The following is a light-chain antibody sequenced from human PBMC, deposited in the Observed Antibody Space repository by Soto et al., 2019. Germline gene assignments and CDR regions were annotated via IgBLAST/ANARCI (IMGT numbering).Light chain of an antibody. J-gene: IGKJ1*01. CDR2: GAS. CDR3: HQHNGWPQT. Sequence: EIVLTQSPGTLSVSPGERATLSCRASQNVSSNLAWYQQRPGQAPRLLIHGASTRATATPGRFSGSGSGTGFTLTISSLQSEDSAVYYCHQHNGWPQTFGQGTKVEVK. V-gene: IGKV3-15*01. CDR1: QNVSSN.